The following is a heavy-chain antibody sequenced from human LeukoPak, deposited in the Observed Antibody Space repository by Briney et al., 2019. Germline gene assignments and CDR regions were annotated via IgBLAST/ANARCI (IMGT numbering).Heavy chain of an antibody. CDR2: INHSGGT. V-gene: IGHV4-34*01. CDR3: AREPTI. Sequence: SETLSLTCAVYGGSFSGYYWSWIRQFPGKGLEWIGEINHSGGTKYNPSLKSRVTISVDTSKNQFSLKLSSVTAADTAVYYCAREPTIWGQGTLVTVSS. J-gene: IGHJ4*02. CDR1: GGSFSGYY. D-gene: IGHD4/OR15-4a*01.